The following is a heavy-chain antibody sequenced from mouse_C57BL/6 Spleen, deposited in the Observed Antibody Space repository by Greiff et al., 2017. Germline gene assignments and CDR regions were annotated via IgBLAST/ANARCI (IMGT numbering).Heavy chain of an antibody. D-gene: IGHD4-1*01. V-gene: IGHV1-50*01. CDR3: ATQTGFAY. CDR2: IDPSDNYT. CDR1: GYTFTSYW. Sequence: QVQLQQPGAELVKPGASVKLSCKASGYTFTSYWMQWVKQRPGQGLEWIGEIDPSDNYTNYNQKFKGKATLTVDTSSSTAYMQLSSLTSEDSAVYYCATQTGFAYWGQGTLVTVSA. J-gene: IGHJ3*01.